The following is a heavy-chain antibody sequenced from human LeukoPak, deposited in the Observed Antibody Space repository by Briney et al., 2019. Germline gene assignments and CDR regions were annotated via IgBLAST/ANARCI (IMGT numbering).Heavy chain of an antibody. CDR2: IYSGGST. J-gene: IGHJ4*02. CDR1: GFTVSSNY. V-gene: IGHV3-66*01. D-gene: IGHD6-19*01. CDR3: ASLSRAVAGPSGSY. Sequence: GGSLRLSCAASGFTVSSNYMSWVRQAPGKGLEWVSVIYSGGSTYYADSVKGRFTISRDNSKNTLYLQMNSLRAEDTAVYYCASLSRAVAGPSGSYWGQGTLVTVSS.